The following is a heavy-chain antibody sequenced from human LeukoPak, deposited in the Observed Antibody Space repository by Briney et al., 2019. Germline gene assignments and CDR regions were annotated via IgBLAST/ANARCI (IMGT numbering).Heavy chain of an antibody. CDR2: INPSSGGT. D-gene: IGHD3-22*01. V-gene: IGHV1-2*02. CDR1: GYTFNDYY. Sequence: ASVKVSCKASGYTFNDYYLHWVRRAPGQGLEWMGWINPSSGGTNCAQKYLGRVNMTRDTSTSTAYMELTRLTSDDTAVYYCARETYYYDSSGYYPHYFDYWGQGTLVTVSS. CDR3: ARETYYYDSSGYYPHYFDY. J-gene: IGHJ4*02.